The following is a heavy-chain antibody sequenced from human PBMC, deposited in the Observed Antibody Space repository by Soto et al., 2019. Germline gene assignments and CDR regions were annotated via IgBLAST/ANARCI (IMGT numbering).Heavy chain of an antibody. CDR1: GGGNLRDYR. D-gene: IGHD2-21*01. J-gene: IGHJ4*02. V-gene: IGHV1-69*01. CDR2: IIPKLGSA. CDR3: ARGGDCYKFVALY. Sequence: QVQLVQSGAEVKEPGSSVEVSCKASGGGNLRDYRTTWVRRAPGQGLEWMGGIIPKLGSANYAQNFQCRVTVTADDSTNTVYMELRSLKSAATDVYGCARGGDCYKFVALYWGPGTPVTVSS.